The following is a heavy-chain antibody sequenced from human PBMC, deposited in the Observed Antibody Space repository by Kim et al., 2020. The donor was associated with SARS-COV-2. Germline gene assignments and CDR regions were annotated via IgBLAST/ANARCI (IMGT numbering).Heavy chain of an antibody. CDR3: ARGGYTEDHYYGMDV. J-gene: IGHJ6*02. V-gene: IGHV4-59*09. D-gene: IGHD6-13*01. Sequence: SLKSRVTISVDTSKNQFSLKRSAVTAADTAVYYCARGGYTEDHYYGMDVWGQGTTVTVSS.